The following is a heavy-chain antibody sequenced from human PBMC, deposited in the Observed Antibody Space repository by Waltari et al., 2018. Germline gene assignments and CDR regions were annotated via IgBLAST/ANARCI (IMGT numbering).Heavy chain of an antibody. J-gene: IGHJ4*02. CDR3: AKDRYRSSWYSGFDY. V-gene: IGHV3-23*01. Sequence: EVQLLESGGGLVQPGGSLRLSCAASGFTFSSYAMTWARQAPGKGLEWVSAIRGSDGSTYYADSVRGRFTSSRDNSKNTLYLQMSSLRADDTAVYYCAKDRYRSSWYSGFDYWGQGTLVTVSS. D-gene: IGHD6-13*01. CDR2: IRGSDGST. CDR1: GFTFSSYA.